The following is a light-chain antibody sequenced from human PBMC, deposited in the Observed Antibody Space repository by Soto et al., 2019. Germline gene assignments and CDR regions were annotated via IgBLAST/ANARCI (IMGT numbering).Light chain of an antibody. J-gene: IGKJ4*01. V-gene: IGKV3-20*01. CDR2: GAS. CDR3: QQYGNSLT. CDR1: QSVGSSY. Sequence: EIVLTQSPGTLSLSPGERATLSCRASQSVGSSYLAWYQQKPGQAPRLLIYGASSRATGIPARFSGSGSGIDFTLTISRLEPEDFAVYYCQQYGNSLTFGGGTKVEIK.